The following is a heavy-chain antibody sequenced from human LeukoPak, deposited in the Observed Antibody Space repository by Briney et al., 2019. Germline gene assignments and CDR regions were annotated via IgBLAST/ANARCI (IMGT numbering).Heavy chain of an antibody. J-gene: IGHJ4*02. V-gene: IGHV1-46*01. CDR1: GYTFTSYY. CDR3: ARDGSGWLQDD. CDR2: INPSGGST. D-gene: IGHD5-12*01. Sequence: GASVKVSCTASGYTFTSYYMHWVRQAPGQGLEWMGIINPSGGSTSYAQKFQGRVTMTRDTSTSTVYMELSSLRSEDTAVYYCARDGSGWLQDDWGQGTLVTVSS.